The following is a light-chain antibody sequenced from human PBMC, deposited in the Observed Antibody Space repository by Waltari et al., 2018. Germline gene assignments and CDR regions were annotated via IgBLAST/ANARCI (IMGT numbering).Light chain of an antibody. V-gene: IGLV2-14*01. J-gene: IGLJ1*01. Sequence: QSALTQPASVSGSPGQSITISCTGTRRDVGGYNYVSWYKQYPGKAPKLMIYDVTKRPSGVSNRFSGSKSGNTASLTISGLQTEDEADYYCSSFTSSRTYVFGTGTKVTVL. CDR1: RRDVGGYNY. CDR2: DVT. CDR3: SSFTSSRTYV.